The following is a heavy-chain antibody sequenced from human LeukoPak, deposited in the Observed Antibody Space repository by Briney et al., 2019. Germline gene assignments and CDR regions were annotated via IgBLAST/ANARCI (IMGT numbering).Heavy chain of an antibody. D-gene: IGHD2/OR15-2a*01. J-gene: IGHJ6*03. V-gene: IGHV3-21*01. CDR2: ISSSSSYI. CDR1: GFTFSSYS. CDR3: ARDENRRGYYYYYMDV. Sequence: GGSLRLSCAASGFTFSSYSMNWVRQAPGKGLEWVSSISSSSSYIYYAVSVKGRFTISRDNAKNSLYLQMNSLRAEDTAVYYCARDENRRGYYYYYMDVWGKGTTVTVSS.